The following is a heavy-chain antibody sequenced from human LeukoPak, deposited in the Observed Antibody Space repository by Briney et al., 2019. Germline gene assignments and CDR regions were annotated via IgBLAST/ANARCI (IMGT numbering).Heavy chain of an antibody. CDR1: EYTFSNYA. D-gene: IGHD2-15*01. J-gene: IGHJ3*02. CDR2: INSGGGST. V-gene: IGHV3-23*01. CDR3: AKETVVVVAATPDAFDI. Sequence: PGGSLRLSCVASEYTFSNYAMSWVRPAAGKGLEWVSSINSGGGSTYYADSVKGRFTISRDNSKNTLYLQMNSLRAEDTAVYYCAKETVVVVAATPDAFDIWGQGTMVTVSS.